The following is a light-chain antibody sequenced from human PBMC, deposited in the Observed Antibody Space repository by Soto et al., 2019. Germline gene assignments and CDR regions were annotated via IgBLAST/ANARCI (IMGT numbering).Light chain of an antibody. Sequence: EIVMTQSPATLSVSPGETATLSCRARQSVSSNLAWYQQNPGQATRLLIYGASTRATDIPARFSGSGSGTEFTLTISSLQSEDFAVYYCQQYNNFWTFGQGTKVEIK. CDR1: QSVSSN. V-gene: IGKV3-15*01. CDR3: QQYNNFWT. CDR2: GAS. J-gene: IGKJ1*01.